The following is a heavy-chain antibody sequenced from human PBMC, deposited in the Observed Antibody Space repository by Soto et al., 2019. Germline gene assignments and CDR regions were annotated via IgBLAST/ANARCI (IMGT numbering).Heavy chain of an antibody. CDR3: ARSPPAMLSPNI. CDR2: MNPNSGNT. Sequence: ASVKVSCKASRYTFTSYDINWGRQATGQGLDWMGWMNPNSGNTGYAQKFQGRITMTRNTSIDTAYMELSSLRFDDTAVYYCARSPPAMLSPNIWGLGTLVTVSS. J-gene: IGHJ4*02. CDR1: RYTFTSYD. D-gene: IGHD3-16*02. V-gene: IGHV1-8*01.